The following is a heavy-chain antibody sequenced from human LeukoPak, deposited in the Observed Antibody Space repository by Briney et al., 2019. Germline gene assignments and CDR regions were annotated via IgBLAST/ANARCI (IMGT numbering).Heavy chain of an antibody. CDR1: GFTFSSYA. CDR2: INGGGVNT. CDR3: AKDLYSNYGPADY. J-gene: IGHJ4*02. V-gene: IGHV3-23*01. Sequence: PGGSLRLSSAASGFTFSSYAMSWVRQAPGKGLEWVSTINGGGVNTHHADSVGGRFTISRDNSKNTLFLQMNSLRDEDTAVYYCAKDLYSNYGPADYWGQGNLVTVSS. D-gene: IGHD4-11*01.